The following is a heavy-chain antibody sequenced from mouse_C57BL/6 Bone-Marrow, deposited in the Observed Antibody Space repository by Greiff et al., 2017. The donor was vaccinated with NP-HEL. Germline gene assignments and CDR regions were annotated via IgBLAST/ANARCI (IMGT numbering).Heavy chain of an antibody. Sequence: VQLVESGPGLVAPSQSLSITCTVSGFSLTSYGVDWVRQPPGKGLEWLGVIWGGGSTNYNSALMSRLSIRKDNSKSQVVLKMNRLQTDDTAMCYCTTRYYSSAQGYFDVWGTGTTVTVSS. CDR1: GFSLTSYG. V-gene: IGHV2-9*01. CDR3: TTRYYSSAQGYFDV. J-gene: IGHJ1*03. D-gene: IGHD2-12*01. CDR2: IWGGGST.